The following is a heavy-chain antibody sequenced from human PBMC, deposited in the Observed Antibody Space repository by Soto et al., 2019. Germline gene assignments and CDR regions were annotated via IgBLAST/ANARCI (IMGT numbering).Heavy chain of an antibody. D-gene: IGHD3-10*01. Sequence: WVRQAPGQGLEWMGIINPSGGSTSYAQKFQGRVTMTRDTSTSTVYMELSSLRSEDTAVYYCARGITMVRGVIPGYWGQGTLVTVSS. J-gene: IGHJ4*02. V-gene: IGHV1-46*01. CDR3: ARGITMVRGVIPGY. CDR2: INPSGGST.